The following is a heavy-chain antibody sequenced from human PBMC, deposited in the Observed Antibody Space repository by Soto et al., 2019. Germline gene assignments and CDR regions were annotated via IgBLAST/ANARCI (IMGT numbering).Heavy chain of an antibody. V-gene: IGHV5-51*01. CDR2: IYPIDSDT. J-gene: IGHJ3*02. CDR1: GYRFTNYW. Sequence: PGESLKISCKGSGYRFTNYWIGWVRQMPGKGLDWMGIIYPIDSDTRFSPSFQGQVTISVDKSISTAYLQWSSLKASDTATYYCARQALTHDGFDIWGQGTMVTVSS. CDR3: ARQALTHDGFDI. D-gene: IGHD7-27*01.